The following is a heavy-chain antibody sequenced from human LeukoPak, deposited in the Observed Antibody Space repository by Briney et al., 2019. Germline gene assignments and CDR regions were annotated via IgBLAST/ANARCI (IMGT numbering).Heavy chain of an antibody. Sequence: SETLSLTCTVSGGSISSGDYYWSWIRQPPGKGLEWIGYIYYSGSTYYNPSLKSRVTISVDTSKNQFSLKLSSVAAADTAVYYCARESHDRSRPNAFDIWGQGTMVTVSS. D-gene: IGHD3-22*01. CDR1: GGSISSGDYY. CDR3: ARESHDRSRPNAFDI. J-gene: IGHJ3*02. CDR2: IYYSGST. V-gene: IGHV4-30-4*01.